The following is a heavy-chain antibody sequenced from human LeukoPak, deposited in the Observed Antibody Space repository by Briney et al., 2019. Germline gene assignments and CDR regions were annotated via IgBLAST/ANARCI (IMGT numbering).Heavy chain of an antibody. CDR1: GGSISSGGYY. CDR3: ARVEAVAAAGTIDY. CDR2: IYHSGST. D-gene: IGHD6-13*01. V-gene: IGHV4-30-2*01. J-gene: IGHJ4*02. Sequence: IPSETLSLSCTVSGGSISSGGYYWSWIRQPPGKGLEWIGYIYHSGSTYYNPSLKSRVTISVDRSKNQFSLKLSSVTAADTAVYYCARVEAVAAAGTIDYWGQGTLVTVSS.